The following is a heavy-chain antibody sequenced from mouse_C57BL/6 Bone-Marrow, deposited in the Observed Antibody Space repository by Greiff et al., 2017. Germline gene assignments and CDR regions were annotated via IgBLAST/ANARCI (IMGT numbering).Heavy chain of an antibody. CDR1: GYTFTSYG. D-gene: IGHD1-1*01. Sequence: QVQLQQSGAELARPGASVKLSCMASGYTFTSYGISWVKQRTGQGLEWIGEIYPRSGNTYYNEKFKGKATLTADKSSSTAYMELRSLTSEDSAVYFCARAPYYYGSSFYYAMDYWGQGTSVTVSS. V-gene: IGHV1-81*01. CDR3: ARAPYYYGSSFYYAMDY. CDR2: IYPRSGNT. J-gene: IGHJ4*01.